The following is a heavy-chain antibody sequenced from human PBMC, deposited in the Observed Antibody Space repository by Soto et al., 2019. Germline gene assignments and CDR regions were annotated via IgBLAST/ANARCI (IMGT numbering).Heavy chain of an antibody. V-gene: IGHV3-7*01. Sequence: GGSLRLSCAASGFTFSSAWMTWVRQAPGAGLEWVANIKQDGRAKNYVDSVKGRFTISRDNAKNTLYLQMNSLRVEDTAVYYCTRDPGTGYYDSSGYYYDWGQGTLVTVSS. CDR2: IKQDGRAK. CDR1: GFTFSSAW. J-gene: IGHJ4*02. CDR3: TRDPGTGYYDSSGYYYD. D-gene: IGHD3-22*01.